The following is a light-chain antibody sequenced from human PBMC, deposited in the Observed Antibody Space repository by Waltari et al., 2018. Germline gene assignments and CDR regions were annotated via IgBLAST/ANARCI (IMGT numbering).Light chain of an antibody. CDR3: QQYYSIPLT. V-gene: IGKV4-1*01. CDR1: QSVLYSSNNKNY. CDR2: WAS. J-gene: IGKJ3*01. Sequence: DIVMTQSPDSLAVSLGESATINCKSRQSVLYSSNNKNYLAWYQHKPGQPPQLLIYWASTRESGVPDRFSGSGSGTDFTLTISSLQAEDVAVYYCQQYYSIPLTFGPGTKVDIK.